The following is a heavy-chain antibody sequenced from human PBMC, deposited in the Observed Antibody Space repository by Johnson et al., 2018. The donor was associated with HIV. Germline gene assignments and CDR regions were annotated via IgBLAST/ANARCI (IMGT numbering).Heavy chain of an antibody. D-gene: IGHD6-13*01. J-gene: IGHJ3*02. CDR1: GFTFSSYG. CDR3: VRRPFGAAPGADTFDI. CDR2: IWYDGSNK. V-gene: IGHV3-33*03. Sequence: QVQLVESGGGVVQPGRSLRLSCAASGFTFSSYGMHWVRQAPGKGLEWVAVIWYDGSNKYYADSVTGRFTISRDNAKNTLYLQMNSLRAEDTAVYYCVRRPFGAAPGADTFDIWGQGTMVTVSS.